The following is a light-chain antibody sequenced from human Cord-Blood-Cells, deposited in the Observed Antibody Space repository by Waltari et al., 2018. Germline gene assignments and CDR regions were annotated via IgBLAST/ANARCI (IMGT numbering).Light chain of an antibody. V-gene: IGLV1-47*01. CDR3: AAWDDSLSGV. J-gene: IGLJ3*02. Sequence: QSVLPRPPSSSRTPRQRVTISCSGSSPNTGSNTVSWYQQLPGTAPKLLIYRNNQRPSGVPDRFSGSKSGTSASLAISGLRSEDEADYYCAAWDDSLSGVFGGGTKLTVL. CDR2: RNN. CDR1: SPNTGSNT.